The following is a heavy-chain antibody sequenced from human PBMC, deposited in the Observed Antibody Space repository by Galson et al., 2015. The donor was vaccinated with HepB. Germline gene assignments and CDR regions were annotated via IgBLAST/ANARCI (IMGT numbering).Heavy chain of an antibody. J-gene: IGHJ4*02. CDR1: GFTFSSYA. CDR2: ISYDGSNK. Sequence: SLRLSCAASGFTFSSYAIHWVRQAPGKGLEWVAVISYDGSNKYYADSVKGRFTISRDNSKNTLYLQMNSLRAEDTAVYYCASPGGLSPDWGQGTLVTVSS. V-gene: IGHV3-30*04. CDR3: ASPGGLSPD. D-gene: IGHD4-23*01.